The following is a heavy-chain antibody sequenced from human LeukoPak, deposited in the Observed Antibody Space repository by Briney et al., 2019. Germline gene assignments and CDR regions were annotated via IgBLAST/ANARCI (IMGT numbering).Heavy chain of an antibody. J-gene: IGHJ4*02. CDR3: ARGLRGYFDY. Sequence: ASVKVSCKASGYILTSYYMHWVRQAPGQGLEWMGIINPSGGSTSYAQKFQGRLTMTRDTSTSTVYMELSSLRSEDAAVYYCARGLRGYFDYWGQGTLVTVSS. D-gene: IGHD4-17*01. CDR2: INPSGGST. V-gene: IGHV1-46*01. CDR1: GYILTSYY.